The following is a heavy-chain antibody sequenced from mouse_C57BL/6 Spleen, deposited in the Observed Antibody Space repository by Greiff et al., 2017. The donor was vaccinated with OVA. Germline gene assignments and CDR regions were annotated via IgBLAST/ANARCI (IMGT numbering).Heavy chain of an antibody. CDR2: IDPATGNT. D-gene: IGHD1-1*01. V-gene: IGHV14-3*01. J-gene: IGHJ3*01. CDR1: GFNIKNTY. CDR3: ARITTVVATGWFAY. Sequence: VQLQHSVAELVRPGASVKLSCTASGFNIKNTYMHWVKQRPEQGLEWIGRIDPATGNTKYAPKFQGKTTITADTSSNTAYLQHSSLTSEDTAIYYCARITTVVATGWFAYWGQGTLVTVSA.